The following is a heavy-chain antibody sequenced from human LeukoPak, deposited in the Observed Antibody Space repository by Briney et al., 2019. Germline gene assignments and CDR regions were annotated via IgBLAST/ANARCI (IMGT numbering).Heavy chain of an antibody. CDR1: GFTFSSYT. V-gene: IGHV3-23*01. J-gene: IGHJ4*02. Sequence: GGSLRLSCAASGFTFSSYTMNWVRQAPGKGLEWVSAISGGGSTHYADSVKGRFTISRDNSKNALYLQMNSLRAEDTAVYYCAKDHPDWGSSFACWGQGTLVTVSS. CDR2: ISGGGST. D-gene: IGHD2-21*01. CDR3: AKDHPDWGSSFAC.